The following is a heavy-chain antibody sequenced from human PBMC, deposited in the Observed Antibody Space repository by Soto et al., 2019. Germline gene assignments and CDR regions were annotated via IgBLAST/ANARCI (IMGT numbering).Heavy chain of an antibody. D-gene: IGHD5-18*01. J-gene: IGHJ6*02. CDR3: ARVLTDTLYYYYGMDV. CDR1: GGSISSAGYY. Sequence: SETLSLTCTVSGGSISSAGYYWSWIRQHPGKGLEWIGYIYYSGSTYYNPSLKSRVTISVDTSKNQFSLKLSSVTAADTAVYYCARVLTDTLYYYYGMDVWGRGTTVTVSS. V-gene: IGHV4-31*03. CDR2: IYYSGST.